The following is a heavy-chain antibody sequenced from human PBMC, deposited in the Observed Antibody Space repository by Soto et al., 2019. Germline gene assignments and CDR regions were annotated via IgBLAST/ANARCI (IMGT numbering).Heavy chain of an antibody. CDR2: ISKSDYT. CDR1: GFAFSNYG. D-gene: IGHD2-2*01. CDR3: AREDSIVIPAVSDF. Sequence: GGSLRLSCTVSGFAFSNYGINWVRQAPGKGLEWVSSISKSDYTYYSDSVKGRFTISRDNAKNSVSLQMNTLRVEDTAVYYCAREDSIVIPAVSDFWGQGTLVTVSS. J-gene: IGHJ4*02. V-gene: IGHV3-21*01.